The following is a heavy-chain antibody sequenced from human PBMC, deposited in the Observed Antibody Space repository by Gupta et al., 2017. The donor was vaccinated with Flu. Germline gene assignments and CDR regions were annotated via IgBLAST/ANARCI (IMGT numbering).Heavy chain of an antibody. CDR1: GYTFTNHG. CDR3: ARGGTITIWDWFDT. CDR2: INPDNGNI. Sequence: QVQLVQSGPEVKKPGASVKVSCKASGYTFTNHGIHWVRQAPGQSLEWMGWINPDNGNINYSRRFQGRVTISRDTSATTVYMEVTSLTSEDTAGYYCARGGTITIWDWFDTWGQGNRVTVAS. J-gene: IGHJ5*02. V-gene: IGHV1-3*01. D-gene: IGHD3-10*01.